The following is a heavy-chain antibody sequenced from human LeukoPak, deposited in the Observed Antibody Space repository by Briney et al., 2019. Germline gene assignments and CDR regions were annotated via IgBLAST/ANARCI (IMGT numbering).Heavy chain of an antibody. CDR3: ARRSGGSSGDFDY. Sequence: PGESLKISCKGSGYSFTSYWISWVRQMPGKGLEWMGRIDPSGSYTNNSPSFHGHVTISADKSISTAYLQWSSLKASDTAMYYCARRSGGSSGDFDYWGQGTLVTVSS. CDR1: GYSFTSYW. CDR2: IDPSGSYT. D-gene: IGHD2-15*01. J-gene: IGHJ4*02. V-gene: IGHV5-10-1*01.